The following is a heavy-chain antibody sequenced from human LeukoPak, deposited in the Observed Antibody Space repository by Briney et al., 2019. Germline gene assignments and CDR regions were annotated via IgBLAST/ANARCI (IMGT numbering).Heavy chain of an antibody. J-gene: IGHJ5*02. CDR1: GGTFSSYS. Sequence: ASVKVSCKASGGTFSSYSMNWVRQAPGKGLEWISYISSSSRTIYYADSVKGRFTISRDNAKNSLYLQMNSLRAEDTAVYYCARGDYGSGSYYEDNWFDPWGQGTLVTVSS. V-gene: IGHV3-48*01. CDR3: ARGDYGSGSYYEDNWFDP. CDR2: ISSSSRTI. D-gene: IGHD3-10*01.